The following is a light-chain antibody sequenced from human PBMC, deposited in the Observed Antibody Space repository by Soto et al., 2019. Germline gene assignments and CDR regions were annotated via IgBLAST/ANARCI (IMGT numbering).Light chain of an antibody. CDR2: EVS. V-gene: IGLV2-14*01. CDR3: SSYTSSSTPYA. Sequence: QSALTQPASVSGSPGQSITISCTGTSSDVGGYNYVSWYQQHPGKAPKLMIYEVSNRPSGVSNRLSGSKSGNTASLTISGLQAEDEADYYCSSYTSSSTPYAFGTGTKVTVL. CDR1: SSDVGGYNY. J-gene: IGLJ1*01.